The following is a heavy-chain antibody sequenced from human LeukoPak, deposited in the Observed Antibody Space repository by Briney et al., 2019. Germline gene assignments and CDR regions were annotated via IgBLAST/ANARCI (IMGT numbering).Heavy chain of an antibody. CDR1: GYTFTSYA. V-gene: IGHV1-3*01. J-gene: IGHJ3*02. CDR2: INASNGNT. CDR3: ARVHCSGGSCYHDAFDI. Sequence: ASVKVSCKASGYTFTSYAMHWVRQAPGQRLEWMGWINASNGNTKYSQKFQGRVTITRGTSASTDYMELSSLRSEDTAVYYCARVHCSGGSCYHDAFDIWGQGTMVTVSS. D-gene: IGHD2-15*01.